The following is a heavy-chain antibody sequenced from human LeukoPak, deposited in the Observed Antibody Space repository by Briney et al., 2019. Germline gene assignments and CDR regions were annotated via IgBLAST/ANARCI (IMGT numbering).Heavy chain of an antibody. CDR1: GFTFSSYG. CDR3: ATSGYGDYSFDC. CDR2: ISYDGSNK. D-gene: IGHD4-17*01. V-gene: IGHV3-30*03. Sequence: GGSLRLSCAASGFTFSSYGMHWVRQAPGKGLEWVAVISYDGSNKYYADSVKGRFTISRDNSKNTLYLQMNSLRAEDTAVYYCATSGYGDYSFDCWGQGTLVTVSS. J-gene: IGHJ4*02.